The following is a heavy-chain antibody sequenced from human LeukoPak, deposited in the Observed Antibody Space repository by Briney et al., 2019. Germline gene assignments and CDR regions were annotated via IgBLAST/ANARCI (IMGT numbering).Heavy chain of an antibody. V-gene: IGHV5-51*04. CDR2: IYPGDSDT. D-gene: IGHD3-3*01. Sequence: GESLKISCKGSGYSFTSYWIGWVRQMPGKGLEWMGIIYPGDSDTRYSPSFQGQVTISADKPISTAYLQWSSLKASDTAMYYCARARERYDSGRAVLEWSTGGTDAFDIWGQGTMVTVSS. J-gene: IGHJ3*02. CDR1: GYSFTSYW. CDR3: ARARERYDSGRAVLEWSTGGTDAFDI.